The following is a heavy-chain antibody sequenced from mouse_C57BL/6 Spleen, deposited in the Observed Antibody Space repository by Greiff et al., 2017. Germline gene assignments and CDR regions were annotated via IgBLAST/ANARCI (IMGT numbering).Heavy chain of an antibody. CDR1: GYSITSGYY. V-gene: IGHV3-6*01. CDR3: ARGAQATFAY. D-gene: IGHD3-2*02. Sequence: EVKLEESGPGLVKPSQSLSLTCSVTGYSITSGYYWNWIRQFPGNKLEWMGYISYDGSNNYNPSLKNRISITRDTSKNQFFLKLNSVTTEDTATXYCARGAQATFAYWGQGTLVTVSA. CDR2: ISYDGSN. J-gene: IGHJ3*01.